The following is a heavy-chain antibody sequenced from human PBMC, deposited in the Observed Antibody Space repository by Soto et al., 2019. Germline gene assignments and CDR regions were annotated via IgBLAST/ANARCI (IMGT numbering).Heavy chain of an antibody. CDR2: ISGSGGST. D-gene: IGHD3-10*01. CDR3: AKNRLLWFGELFPWFDP. J-gene: IGHJ5*02. V-gene: IGHV3-23*01. CDR1: GFTFSSYA. Sequence: PGGSLRLSCAASGFTFSSYAMSWVRQAPGKGLEWVSAISGSGGSTYYADSVKGRFTISRDNSKNTLYLQMNSLRAEDTAVYYCAKNRLLWFGELFPWFDPWGQGTLVTVSS.